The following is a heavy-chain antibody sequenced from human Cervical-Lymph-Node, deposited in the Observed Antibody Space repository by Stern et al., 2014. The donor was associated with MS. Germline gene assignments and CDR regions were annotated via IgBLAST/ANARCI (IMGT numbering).Heavy chain of an antibody. J-gene: IGHJ4*02. CDR3: ARVRTSGYDDFDY. Sequence: VQLVESGPRLVKPSETLSLTCTVSGGSFSSYDWSWIRQPPGKGLEWIGYIQYSGRTNYNPSLQSRVTISVDTSNNQFSLKLRSVTAADTAVYYCARVRTSGYDDFDYWGQGTLVTVSS. CDR1: GGSFSSYD. D-gene: IGHD5-12*01. CDR2: IQYSGRT. V-gene: IGHV4-59*01.